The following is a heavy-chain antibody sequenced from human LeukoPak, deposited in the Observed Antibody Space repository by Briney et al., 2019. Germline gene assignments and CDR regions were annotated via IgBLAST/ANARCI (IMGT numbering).Heavy chain of an antibody. V-gene: IGHV3-21*01. CDR2: TDTSGNYI. Sequence: GGSLRLSCEASGFTFSNYGMNWVRQAPGKGLEWVSFTDTSGNYIYYGDSVKGRFTISRDNAKNSLYLQMNSLRAEDTAVYYCARGEVGVGSTLFDYWGRGTLVTVSS. J-gene: IGHJ4*02. CDR3: ARGEVGVGSTLFDY. D-gene: IGHD1-26*01. CDR1: GFTFSNYG.